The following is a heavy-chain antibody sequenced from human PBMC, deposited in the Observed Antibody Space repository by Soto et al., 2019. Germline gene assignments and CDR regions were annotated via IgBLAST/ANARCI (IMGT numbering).Heavy chain of an antibody. J-gene: IGHJ4*02. CDR3: ATSGYSYGYYFDY. Sequence: SETLSLTCTVSGGSISSGGYYWSWIRQHPGKGLGWIGYIYYSGSTYYNPSLKSRVTISVDTSKNQFSLKLSSVTAADTAVYYCATSGYSYGYYFDYWGQGTLVTVSS. CDR1: GGSISSGGYY. CDR2: IYYSGST. D-gene: IGHD5-18*01. V-gene: IGHV4-31*03.